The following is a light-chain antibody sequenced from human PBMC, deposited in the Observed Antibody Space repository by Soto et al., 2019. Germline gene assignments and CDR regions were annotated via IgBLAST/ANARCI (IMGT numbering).Light chain of an antibody. Sequence: IQMTQSPSSLSASVADTVTITCRASQALSNYLNWYQHKPGKAPKLLIYAAFSLQSGVPSRFSGGGSGTDFTLTISSLQPEDFATYYCQQSYSTPRTFGQGTKVDIK. CDR3: QQSYSTPRT. CDR2: AAF. CDR1: QALSNY. J-gene: IGKJ1*01. V-gene: IGKV1-39*01.